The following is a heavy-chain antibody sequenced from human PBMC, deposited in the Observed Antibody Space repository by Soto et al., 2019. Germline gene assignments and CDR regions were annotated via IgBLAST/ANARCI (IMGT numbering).Heavy chain of an antibody. Sequence: SETLSLTCTVSGGSISSSSYYWGWIRQPPGKGLEWIGSIYYSGSTYYNPSLKSRVTISVDTSKNQFSLKLSSVTAADTAVYYCARGYCSGGSCYRYWGQGSQVTV. CDR1: GGSISSSSYY. D-gene: IGHD2-15*01. V-gene: IGHV4-39*01. J-gene: IGHJ4*02. CDR3: ARGYCSGGSCYRY. CDR2: IYYSGST.